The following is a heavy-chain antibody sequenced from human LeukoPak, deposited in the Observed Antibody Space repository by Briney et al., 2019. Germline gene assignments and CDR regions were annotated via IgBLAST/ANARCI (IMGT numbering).Heavy chain of an antibody. J-gene: IGHJ4*02. CDR2: IYTSGST. CDR1: GGSISSYY. Sequence: SETLSLTCTVSGGSISSYYWSWIRQPPGKGLEWIGRIYTSGSTNYNPSLKSRVTISVDTSKNQFSLKLSSVTAADTAVYYCASGYGSGSYPLGYWGQGTLVTVSS. V-gene: IGHV4-4*08. CDR3: ASGYGSGSYPLGY. D-gene: IGHD3-10*01.